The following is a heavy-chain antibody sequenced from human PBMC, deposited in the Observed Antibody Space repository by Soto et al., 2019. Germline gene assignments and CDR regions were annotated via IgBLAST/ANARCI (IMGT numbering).Heavy chain of an antibody. Sequence: GGSLRLSCTASGFTFGDYAMSWFRQAPGKGLEWVGFIRSKAYGGTTEYAASVKGRFTISRDDSKSIAYLQMNSLKTEDTAVYYCTRDLYGDYAVADLDAFDIWGQGTMVTVSS. CDR2: IRSKAYGGTT. CDR3: TRDLYGDYAVADLDAFDI. CDR1: GFTFGDYA. D-gene: IGHD4-17*01. J-gene: IGHJ3*02. V-gene: IGHV3-49*03.